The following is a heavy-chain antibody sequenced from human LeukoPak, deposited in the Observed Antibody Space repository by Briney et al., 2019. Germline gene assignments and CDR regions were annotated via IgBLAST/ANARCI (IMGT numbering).Heavy chain of an antibody. CDR1: GGSISSSSYS. Sequence: SETLSLTCTVSGGSISSSSYSWGWIRQPPGKGLEWIGSIYYSGSTYYNPSLKSRVTISVDTSKNQFSLKLSSVTAADTAVYYCARLRRITIFGVARSHWYFDLWGRGTLVTVSS. CDR2: IYYSGST. CDR3: ARLRRITIFGVARSHWYFDL. J-gene: IGHJ2*01. V-gene: IGHV4-39*01. D-gene: IGHD3-3*01.